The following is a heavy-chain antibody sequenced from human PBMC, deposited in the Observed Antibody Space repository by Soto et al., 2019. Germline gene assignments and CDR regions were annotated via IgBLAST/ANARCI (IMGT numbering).Heavy chain of an antibody. J-gene: IGHJ6*02. CDR3: ARGLGYCSGDSCYPPYGMDV. Sequence: QVQLVESGGGVVQPGRSLRLSCAASGFTFSSYAMHWVRQAPGKGLEWVAVISYDGSNKYYADSVKGRFTISRDNSKNKLYLEMNSRRAEDTAVYYCARGLGYCSGDSCYPPYGMDVWGQGTTVTVSS. D-gene: IGHD2-15*01. V-gene: IGHV3-30-3*01. CDR2: ISYDGSNK. CDR1: GFTFSSYA.